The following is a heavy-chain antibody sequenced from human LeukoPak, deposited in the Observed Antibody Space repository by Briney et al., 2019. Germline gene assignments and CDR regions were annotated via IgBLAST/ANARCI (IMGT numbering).Heavy chain of an antibody. Sequence: GGSLRLSCAASGFTLSSYSMNWVRQAPGKGLEWVSSISSSSSYIYYADSVKGRFTISRDNAKNSLYLQMNSLRAEDTAVYFCAKDRGVGATLDYWGQGTLVTVSS. J-gene: IGHJ4*02. V-gene: IGHV3-21*04. CDR3: AKDRGVGATLDY. CDR1: GFTLSSYS. CDR2: ISSSSSYI. D-gene: IGHD1-26*01.